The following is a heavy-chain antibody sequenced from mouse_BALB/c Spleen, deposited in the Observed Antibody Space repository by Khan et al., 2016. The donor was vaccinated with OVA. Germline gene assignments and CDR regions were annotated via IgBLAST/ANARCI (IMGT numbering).Heavy chain of an antibody. CDR1: GFSLTSYG. J-gene: IGHJ4*01. D-gene: IGHD2-13*01. CDR2: IWGDGST. Sequence: QVQLQQPGPGLVAPSQSLSITCTVSGFSLTSYGVNWVRQPPGKGLEWLGVIWGDGSTNYRSALISRLSISKDNSKSQVFLKLHSLQTDDTATYYCAKWGDLYAMDYWGQGTSVTVSS. V-gene: IGHV2-3*01. CDR3: AKWGDLYAMDY.